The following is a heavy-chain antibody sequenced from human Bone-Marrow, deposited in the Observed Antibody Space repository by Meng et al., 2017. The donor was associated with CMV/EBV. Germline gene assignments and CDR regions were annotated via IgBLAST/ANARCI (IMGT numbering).Heavy chain of an antibody. CDR3: TRDSDGNFDL. V-gene: IGHV3-48*04. D-gene: IGHD4-23*01. CDR1: GFTFSSYA. Sequence: GESLKISCAASGFTFSSYAMSWVRQAPGRGREWISYINWSSTAKYYAESVRGRFTVSRDDAKNSLYLQMNSLRAEDTAVYYCTRDSDGNFDLWGQGTPVTVSS. J-gene: IGHJ5*02. CDR2: INWSSTAK.